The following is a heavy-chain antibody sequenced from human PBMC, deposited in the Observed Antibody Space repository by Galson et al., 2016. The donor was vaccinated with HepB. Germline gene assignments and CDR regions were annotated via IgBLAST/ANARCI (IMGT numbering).Heavy chain of an antibody. J-gene: IGHJ4*02. Sequence: SLRLSCAASGFTFRTYSMNWVRQAPGKGLEWVSVISSSVRYIYYADSVKGRFTISRDNAKNSLYLQMNSLRVEDTAVYYCARGGRTEETSLVYWGQGTLVTVSS. V-gene: IGHV3-21*01. D-gene: IGHD1-14*01. CDR3: ARGGRTEETSLVY. CDR2: ISSSVRYI. CDR1: GFTFRTYS.